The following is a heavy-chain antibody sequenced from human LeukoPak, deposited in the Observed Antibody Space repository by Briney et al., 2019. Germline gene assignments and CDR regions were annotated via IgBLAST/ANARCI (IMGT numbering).Heavy chain of an antibody. CDR1: GGTFSSYA. V-gene: IGHV1-69*05. Sequence: ASVKVSCKASGGTFSSYAISWVPQAPGQGLEWMGRIIPIFGTANYAQKFQGRVTITTDESTSTAYMELSSLRSEDTAVYYCARDFYDSSGYYYVPDYWGQGTLVTVSS. J-gene: IGHJ4*02. D-gene: IGHD3-22*01. CDR2: IIPIFGTA. CDR3: ARDFYDSSGYYYVPDY.